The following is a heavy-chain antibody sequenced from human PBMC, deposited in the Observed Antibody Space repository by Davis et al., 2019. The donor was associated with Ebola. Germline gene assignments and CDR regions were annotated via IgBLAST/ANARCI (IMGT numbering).Heavy chain of an antibody. D-gene: IGHD3-3*01. CDR1: GYTFTSYY. J-gene: IGHJ3*01. Sequence: AASVKVSCKASGYTFTSYYLHWVRQAPGQGLEWMGWISGYNGKTNYARKVQGRVTMTSDTSTGTAYMELRSLRSDDTAVYYCARDDLGVILEVWGQGTMVTVSS. CDR3: ARDDLGVILEV. V-gene: IGHV1-18*04. CDR2: ISGYNGKT.